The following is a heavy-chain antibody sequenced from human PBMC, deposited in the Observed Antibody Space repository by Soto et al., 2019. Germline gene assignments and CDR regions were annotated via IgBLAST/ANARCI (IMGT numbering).Heavy chain of an antibody. V-gene: IGHV1-69*12. CDR3: AQTLGSAVAGPGRFDL. D-gene: IGHD6-19*01. CDR2: ITPMFGTA. J-gene: IGHJ2*01. CDR1: GGTFSRYA. Sequence: QVQLVQSGAEVKKPGSSVKVSCKASGGTFSRYAISWVRQAPGQGLEWMGGITPMFGTANYAQKFQGRITMTADESTSTVHRELRRLRSEDTAVYYCAQTLGSAVAGPGRFDLWGRGTLVIVSS.